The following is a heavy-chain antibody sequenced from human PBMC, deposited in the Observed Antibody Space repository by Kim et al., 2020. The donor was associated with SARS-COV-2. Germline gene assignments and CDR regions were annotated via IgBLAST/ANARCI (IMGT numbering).Heavy chain of an antibody. CDR1: GFTFSSHS. V-gene: IGHV3-21*01. CDR3: ARARSEDGYNSLGYYYYYGMDV. CDR2: ISSSSSYI. Sequence: GGSLRLSCAASGFTFSSHSMNWVRQAPGKGLEWVSSISSSSSYIYYADSVKGRFTISRDNAKNSLYLQMNSLRAEDTAVYYCARARSEDGYNSLGYYYYYGMDVWGQGTTVTVSS. J-gene: IGHJ6*02. D-gene: IGHD5-12*01.